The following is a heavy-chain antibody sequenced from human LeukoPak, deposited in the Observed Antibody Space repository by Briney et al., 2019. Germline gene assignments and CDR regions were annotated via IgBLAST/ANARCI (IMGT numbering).Heavy chain of an antibody. CDR2: SSSGGSAI. V-gene: IGHV3-11*04. CDR3: VRDPSVAADDY. J-gene: IGHJ4*02. D-gene: IGHD6-19*01. Sequence: GGSLRLSCAASGFTVSSNYMSWVRQAPGKGLEWVSYSSSGGSAIYYADSVKGRFTISRDNAKNSLYLQMNSLRAEDTAIYYCVRDPSVAADDYWGQGTLVTVSS. CDR1: GFTVSSNY.